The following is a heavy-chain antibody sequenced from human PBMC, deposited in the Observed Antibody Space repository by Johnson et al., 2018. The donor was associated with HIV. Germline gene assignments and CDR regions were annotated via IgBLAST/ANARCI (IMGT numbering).Heavy chain of an antibody. D-gene: IGHD1-1*01. CDR3: AREELEPDVFDI. CDR1: GFTFSSYA. Sequence: VQLVESGGGVVQPVMSLRLSCAASGFTFSSYALHWVRQAPGKGLEWVALISYDGTNKYYADSVKGRFTISRDNYKNTLYLQMNSLRAEDTAVYYCAREELEPDVFDIWGQGTMVTVSS. CDR2: ISYDGTNK. J-gene: IGHJ3*02. V-gene: IGHV3-30-3*01.